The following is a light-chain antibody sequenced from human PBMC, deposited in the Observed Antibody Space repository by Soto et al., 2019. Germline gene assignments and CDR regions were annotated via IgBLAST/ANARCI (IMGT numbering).Light chain of an antibody. V-gene: IGKV1-5*01. CDR3: QQYNANSWT. CDR2: DGS. J-gene: IGKJ1*01. Sequence: DIQMTQFPSTLSASVGERVTITCRASQSINWSLAWYQQKQGNAPKLLIYDGSSVESGVPSRFSGSGSGTEFILTISNVQADDFASYYCQQYNANSWTFGQGTKVEIK. CDR1: QSINWS.